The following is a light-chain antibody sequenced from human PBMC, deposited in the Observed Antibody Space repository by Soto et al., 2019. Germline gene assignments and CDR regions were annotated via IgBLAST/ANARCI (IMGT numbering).Light chain of an antibody. J-gene: IGKJ4*01. CDR2: WAS. CDR1: QSVLFSSNNKNY. CDR3: QQYYSTPSPT. V-gene: IGKV4-1*01. Sequence: DIVMTQSPDSLAVSLGERATINCKSSQSVLFSSNNKNYLAWYQQKPGQPPKLLIYWASTRESGVPDRFSGSGSATDFTLTISSLQAEDAAVYHCQQYYSTPSPTFGGGTKVEIK.